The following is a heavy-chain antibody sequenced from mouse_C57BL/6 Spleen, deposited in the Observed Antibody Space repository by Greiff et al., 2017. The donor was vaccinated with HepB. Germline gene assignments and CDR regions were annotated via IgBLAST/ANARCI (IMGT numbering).Heavy chain of an antibody. Sequence: QVQLKESGAELVRPGASVTLSCKASGYTFTDYEMHWVKQTPVHGLEWIGAIDPETGGTAYNQKFKGKAILTADKSSSTAYMELRSLTSEDSAVYYCTREDYDYDGLAWFAYWGQGTLVTVSA. J-gene: IGHJ3*01. CDR1: GYTFTDYE. CDR3: TREDYDYDGLAWFAY. CDR2: IDPETGGT. D-gene: IGHD2-4*01. V-gene: IGHV1-15*01.